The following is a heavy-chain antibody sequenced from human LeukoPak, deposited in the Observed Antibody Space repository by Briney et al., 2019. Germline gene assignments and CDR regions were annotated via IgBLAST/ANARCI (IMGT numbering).Heavy chain of an antibody. V-gene: IGHV4-39*07. J-gene: IGHJ3*01. CDR2: IYYIGST. D-gene: IGHD6-13*01. CDR3: ARDLGTIGATGL. Sequence: WIRQPPGKGLEWIGSIYYIGSTYYNPSLKSRVTISVDTSKNQFSLKLTAVTAADTALYYCARDLGTIGATGLWGQGIMVTVSS.